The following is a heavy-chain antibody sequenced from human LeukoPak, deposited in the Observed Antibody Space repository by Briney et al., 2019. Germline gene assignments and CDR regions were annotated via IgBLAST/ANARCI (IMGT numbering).Heavy chain of an antibody. J-gene: IGHJ4*02. CDR1: GYTFTAYY. CDR2: VNPNNGGT. Sequence: ASVKVSCKASGYTFTAYYTHWVRQAPGQGLEWRGWVNPNNGGTNYAQKFQGRVTMTTDTSISTAYMELSSLTSDGTAGYYCARVPGGPARDRNYWGQGSLVSVSS. CDR3: ARVPGGPARDRNY. D-gene: IGHD3-16*01. V-gene: IGHV1-2*02.